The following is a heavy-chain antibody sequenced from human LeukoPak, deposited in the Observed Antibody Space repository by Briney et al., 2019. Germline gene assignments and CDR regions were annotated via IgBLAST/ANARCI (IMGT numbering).Heavy chain of an antibody. CDR1: GYTLTELS. J-gene: IGHJ6*02. CDR3: ATSSRGHWFCYYGMDV. D-gene: IGHD3-9*01. V-gene: IGHV1-24*01. CDR2: FDPEDGET. Sequence: ASVKVSCKVSGYTLTELSMHWVRQAPGKGLEWMGGFDPEDGETIYAQKFQGRVTMTEDTSTDTAYMELSSLRSEDTAVYYCATSSRGHWFCYYGMDVWGQGTTVTVSS.